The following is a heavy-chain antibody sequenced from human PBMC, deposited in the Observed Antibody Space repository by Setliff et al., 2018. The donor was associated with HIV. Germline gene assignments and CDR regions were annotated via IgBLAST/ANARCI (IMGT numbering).Heavy chain of an antibody. CDR3: TRRRRAPGIEDLEAY. CDR2: IYPGDSDT. D-gene: IGHD1-26*01. Sequence: PGESLKISCKGSGYSFSTYWIGWVRQMPGKGLEWMGIIYPGDSDTTYSPSSQGQVTISADKSISTAYLQWDSLKASDTAMYYCTRRRRAPGIEDLEAYWGQGTLVTVSS. J-gene: IGHJ4*02. V-gene: IGHV5-51*01. CDR1: GYSFSTYW.